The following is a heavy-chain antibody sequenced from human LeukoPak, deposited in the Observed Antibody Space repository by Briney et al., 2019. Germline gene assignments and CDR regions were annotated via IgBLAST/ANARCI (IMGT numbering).Heavy chain of an antibody. V-gene: IGHV3-43*02. CDR1: ESTFDDNP. D-gene: IGHD5-18*01. Sequence: GGSRKPPCPPPESTFDDNPTHWVRQPPGKGLKWAPLISGDGGCTYYADFVKGRFTISRDNSKNSLYLQMNSLRTEDTALYYCAKDTTWIQIYYYYGMDVWGQGTTVTVSS. CDR2: ISGDGGCT. J-gene: IGHJ6*02. CDR3: AKDTTWIQIYYYYGMDV.